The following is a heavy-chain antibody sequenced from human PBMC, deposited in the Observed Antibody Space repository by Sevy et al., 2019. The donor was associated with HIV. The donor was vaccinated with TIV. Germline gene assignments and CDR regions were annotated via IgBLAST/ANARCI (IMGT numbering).Heavy chain of an antibody. CDR1: GGSISDYY. CDR3: ASLDGA. Sequence: SGTLSLICTVSGGSISDYYYNWIRQAAGKRLEWIGRVYTSGRTTYNPSLKSRVTMSIDASKNQFSLNLSSVTAADTAVYYCASLDGAWGQGTLVTVSS. CDR2: VYTSGRT. D-gene: IGHD3-10*01. J-gene: IGHJ5*02. V-gene: IGHV4-4*07.